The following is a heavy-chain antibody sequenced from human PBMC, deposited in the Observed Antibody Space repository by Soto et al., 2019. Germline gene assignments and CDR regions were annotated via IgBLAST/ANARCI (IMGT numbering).Heavy chain of an antibody. Sequence: GGSLRVSCAASGFTFSSYAMSWVRQAPGKGLEWVSAISGSGGSTYYADSVKGRFTISRDNSKNTLYLQMNSLRAEDTAVYYCAKDIVVVPAAMPEVAGYYYYMDVWGKGTTVTVSS. V-gene: IGHV3-23*01. D-gene: IGHD2-2*01. CDR1: GFTFSSYA. CDR3: AKDIVVVPAAMPEVAGYYYYMDV. J-gene: IGHJ6*03. CDR2: ISGSGGST.